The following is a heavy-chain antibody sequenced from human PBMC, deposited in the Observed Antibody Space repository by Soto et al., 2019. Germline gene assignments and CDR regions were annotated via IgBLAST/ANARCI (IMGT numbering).Heavy chain of an antibody. CDR2: ISAYNGNT. CDR3: ARDAGYYCDY. J-gene: IGHJ4*02. Sequence: ASVKVSYKASGYTFPSYGISWVRQAPGQGLEWMGCISAYNGNTNYAQKLQGRVTMTTDTSTSTAYMELRSLRSDDTAVYYCARDAGYYCDYWGQGTLVTVSS. V-gene: IGHV1-18*01. CDR1: GYTFPSYG. D-gene: IGHD3-3*01.